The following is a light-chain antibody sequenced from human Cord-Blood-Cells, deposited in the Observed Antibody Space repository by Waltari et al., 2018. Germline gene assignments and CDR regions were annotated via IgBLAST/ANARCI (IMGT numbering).Light chain of an antibody. CDR1: SSDVGGYNY. CDR2: DVS. Sequence: QSALTQPASVSGSPGQSITISCTGTSSDVGGYNYVSCYQQHPGKAPKLMIYDVSNRPSGVSNRFSGSNSGNTASLTISGLQAEDEADYYCSSYTSSSTWVFGGGTKLTVL. J-gene: IGLJ3*02. V-gene: IGLV2-14*03. CDR3: SSYTSSSTWV.